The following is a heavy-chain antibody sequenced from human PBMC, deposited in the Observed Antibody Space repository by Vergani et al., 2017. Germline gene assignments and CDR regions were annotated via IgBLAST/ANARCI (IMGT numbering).Heavy chain of an antibody. Sequence: QLQLQESGPGLVKPSATLSLTCSVSGASIKSSNHYWGWIRQPPGKGLDWIASIYYSGRTYYNPSLKSQVTISVDTSKNLFSLKLISVTAADTAVYFCARHSTVEWLVKLGWIDPWGQGILVTVSS. CDR2: IYYSGRT. V-gene: IGHV4-39*01. J-gene: IGHJ5*02. CDR1: GASIKSSNHY. D-gene: IGHD6-19*01. CDR3: ARHSTVEWLVKLGWIDP.